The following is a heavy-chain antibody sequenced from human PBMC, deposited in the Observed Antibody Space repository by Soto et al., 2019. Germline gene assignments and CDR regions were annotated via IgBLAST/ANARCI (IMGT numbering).Heavy chain of an antibody. J-gene: IGHJ4*02. CDR3: AATYYYDSSGYYRLDY. CDR2: IIPIFGTA. V-gene: IGHV1-69*13. Sequence: SVKVSCKASGGTFSSYAISWVRQAPGQGLEWMGGIIPIFGTANYAQKFQGRVTITADESTSTAYMELSSLRSEDTAVCYCAATYYYDSSGYYRLDYWGQGTLVTVSS. CDR1: GGTFSSYA. D-gene: IGHD3-22*01.